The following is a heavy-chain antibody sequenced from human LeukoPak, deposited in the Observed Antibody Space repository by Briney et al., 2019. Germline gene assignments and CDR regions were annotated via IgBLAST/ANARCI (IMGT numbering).Heavy chain of an antibody. CDR2: IYYSGST. V-gene: IGHV4-59*01. Sequence: SETLSLTCTVSGGSLSSYYWSWIRQPPGKGLEWIGYIYYSGSTNYNPSLKSRVTISVDTSKNQFSLKLSSVTAADTAVYYCARVYDSSGYLYYFDYWGQGARFTVSS. CDR3: ARVYDSSGYLYYFDY. CDR1: GGSLSSYY. J-gene: IGHJ4*02. D-gene: IGHD3-22*01.